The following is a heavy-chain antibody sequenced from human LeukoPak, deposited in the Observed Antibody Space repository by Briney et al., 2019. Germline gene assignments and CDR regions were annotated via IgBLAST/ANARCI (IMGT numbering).Heavy chain of an antibody. Sequence: PSETLSLTCTVSGDSINYYYWSWIRQSPGKGLEWIGYVYYNGSAKYNPSLKSRVTISVDMSKNQFSLKVSSVTAADTAIYYCARKGGHFDYWGQGTLVIVSS. V-gene: IGHV4-59*01. CDR1: GDSINYYY. J-gene: IGHJ4*02. CDR2: VYYNGSA. D-gene: IGHD2-15*01. CDR3: ARKGGHFDY.